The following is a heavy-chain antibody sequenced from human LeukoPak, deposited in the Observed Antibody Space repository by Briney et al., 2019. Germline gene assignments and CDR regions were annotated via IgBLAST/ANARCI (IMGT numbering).Heavy chain of an antibody. Sequence: GGSLRLSCAASGFTFSSYWMSWVRQAPGKGLEWVANIKQDGSEKYYVDSVKGRFTISRDNAKNSLYLQMNSLRAEDTAVYYCARVNSFGEGSYAFDIWGQGTMVTVS. CDR2: IKQDGSEK. J-gene: IGHJ3*02. CDR1: GFTFSSYW. D-gene: IGHD3-10*01. V-gene: IGHV3-7*01. CDR3: ARVNSFGEGSYAFDI.